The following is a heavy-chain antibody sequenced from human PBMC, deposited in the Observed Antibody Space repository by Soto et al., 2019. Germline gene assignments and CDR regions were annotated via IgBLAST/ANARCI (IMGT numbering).Heavy chain of an antibody. J-gene: IGHJ4*01. CDR3: ARSRRQWFGGTLSYYFDF. Sequence: GSLRLSCAASGFVFRVYWMSWVRQAPGKGLEWVANIKEDGSEANYVDSVKGRFAVSRDKDTNSLYLQLNSLTPEDTAVYYCARSRRQWFGGTLSYYFDFWGHGTVVTVSS. V-gene: IGHV3-7*01. CDR1: GFVFRVYW. CDR2: IKEDGSEA. D-gene: IGHD3-10*01.